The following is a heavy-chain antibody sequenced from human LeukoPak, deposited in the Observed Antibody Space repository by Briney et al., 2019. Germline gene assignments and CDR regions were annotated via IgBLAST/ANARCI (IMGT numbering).Heavy chain of an antibody. D-gene: IGHD1-7*01. J-gene: IGHJ4*02. V-gene: IGHV3-66*01. CDR1: GFTVSSDY. Sequence: GGSLRLSCAASGFTVSSDYMSWVRQAPGKGLEWVSVIYSGGSTYYADSVKGRFTVSRDNSKNTLHLQMNSLRAEDTAVYYCAKDLTGTKRPSSFDYWGQGTLVTVSS. CDR2: IYSGGST. CDR3: AKDLTGTKRPSSFDY.